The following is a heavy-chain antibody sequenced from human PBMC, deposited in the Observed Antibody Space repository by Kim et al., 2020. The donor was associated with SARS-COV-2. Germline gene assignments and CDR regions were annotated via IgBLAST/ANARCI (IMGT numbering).Heavy chain of an antibody. D-gene: IGHD4-17*01. V-gene: IGHV4-61*01. J-gene: IGHJ4*02. CDR3: ARAHDYGDDGAGVFGY. CDR2: IYYSGST. CDR1: GGSVSSGSYY. Sequence: SETLSLTCTVSGGSVSSGSYYWSWIRQPPGKGLEWIGYIYYSGSTNYNPSLKSRVTISVDTSKNQFSLKLGSVTAADTAVYYCARAHDYGDDGAGVFGYWGQGTLVTVSS.